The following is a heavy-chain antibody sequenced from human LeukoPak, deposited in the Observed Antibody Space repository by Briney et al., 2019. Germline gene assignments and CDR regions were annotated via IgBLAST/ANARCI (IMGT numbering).Heavy chain of an antibody. CDR3: AKCDNYDILTGHFDY. V-gene: IGHV3-23*01. CDR2: ISGSGGST. CDR1: GFTFSRNA. J-gene: IGHJ4*02. D-gene: IGHD3-9*01. Sequence: QPGGSLRLSCAASGFTFSRNAMSWVRQAPGKGLEWVSGISGSGGSTYYADSVKGRFTISRDNSKNTLYLQMNSLRAEDTAVYYCAKCDNYDILTGHFDYWGQGTLVTVSS.